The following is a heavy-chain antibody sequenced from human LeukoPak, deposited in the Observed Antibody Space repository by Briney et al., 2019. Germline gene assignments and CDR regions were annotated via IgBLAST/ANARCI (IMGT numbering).Heavy chain of an antibody. CDR1: GYTFTSYG. Sequence: ASVKVSCTASGYTFTSYGISWVRQAPGQGLEWMGWISAYNGNTNYAQKLQGRVTMTTDTSTSTAYMELRSLRSDDTAVYYCARDLGTMIVVVIPGGNYMDVWGKGTTVTVSS. V-gene: IGHV1-18*01. D-gene: IGHD3-22*01. CDR3: ARDLGTMIVVVIPGGNYMDV. J-gene: IGHJ6*03. CDR2: ISAYNGNT.